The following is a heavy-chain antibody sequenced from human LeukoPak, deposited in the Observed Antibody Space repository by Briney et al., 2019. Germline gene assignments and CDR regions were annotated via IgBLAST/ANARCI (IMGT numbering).Heavy chain of an antibody. D-gene: IGHD1-26*01. J-gene: IGHJ6*02. CDR2: ITGGGAGA. Sequence: PGGSLRLSCAASGFTFNSYVMSWVRQAPGKGLEWVSPITGGGAGAYYADSVKGRFTISRDNAKNSLYLQMNSLRAEDTAVYYCARGVVGATRSYYGMDVWGQGTTVTVSS. V-gene: IGHV3-23*01. CDR3: ARGVVGATRSYYGMDV. CDR1: GFTFNSYV.